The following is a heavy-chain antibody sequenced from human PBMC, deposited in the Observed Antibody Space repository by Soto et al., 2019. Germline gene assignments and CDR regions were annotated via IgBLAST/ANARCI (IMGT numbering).Heavy chain of an antibody. J-gene: IGHJ3*02. Sequence: ASVKVSCKASGYTFTSYGISWVRQAPGQGIEWKRWISAYNGNTNYAQKHQGRVTMTTDTSTSTAYMELRSLRSDDTAVYYCAIIPLAYYDYIWGSLSPPYAFDIWGQGTMVTVSS. CDR2: ISAYNGNT. CDR3: AIIPLAYYDYIWGSLSPPYAFDI. V-gene: IGHV1-18*01. CDR1: GYTFTSYG. D-gene: IGHD3-16*01.